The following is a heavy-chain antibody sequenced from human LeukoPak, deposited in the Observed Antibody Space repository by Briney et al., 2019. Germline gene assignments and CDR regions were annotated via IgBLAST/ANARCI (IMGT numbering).Heavy chain of an antibody. D-gene: IGHD3-10*01. V-gene: IGHV3-53*01. J-gene: IGHJ3*02. CDR3: ARDYGSGSDRAFDI. CDR1: GFTFSNYN. CDR2: IYSGGST. Sequence: GGSLRLSCTASGFTFSNYNMNWVRQAPGKGLEWVSIIYSGGSTFYADSVKGRFTISRDNSKNTLYLQMNSLRAEDTAVYYCARDYGSGSDRAFDIWGQGTMVTVSS.